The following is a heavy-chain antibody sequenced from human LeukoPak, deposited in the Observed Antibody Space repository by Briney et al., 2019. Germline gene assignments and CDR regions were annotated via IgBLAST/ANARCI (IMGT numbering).Heavy chain of an antibody. CDR1: GYTFTSYA. Sequence: ASVKVSCKAPGYTFTSYAMNWVRQAPGQGLEWMGWINTNTGNPTYAQDFTGRFVFSLDTSVSTAYLQISSLKAEDTAVYYCARDPHDLRLDWFDPWGQGTLVTVSS. V-gene: IGHV7-4-1*02. J-gene: IGHJ5*02. CDR2: INTNTGNP. D-gene: IGHD5-12*01. CDR3: ARDPHDLRLDWFDP.